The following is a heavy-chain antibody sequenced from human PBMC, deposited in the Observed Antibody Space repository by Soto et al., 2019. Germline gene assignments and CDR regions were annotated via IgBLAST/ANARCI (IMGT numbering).Heavy chain of an antibody. J-gene: IGHJ4*02. D-gene: IGHD2-15*01. CDR3: AKDQGCSGGSCYPWYFDY. Sequence: QVQLVESGGGVVQPGRSLRLSCAASGFTFSSYGMHWVRQAPGKGLEWVAVISYDGSNKYYADSVKGRFTISRDNSKKTMYLKMNSLRAEDTAVYYCAKDQGCSGGSCYPWYFDYWGQGTLVTVSS. CDR2: ISYDGSNK. CDR1: GFTFSSYG. V-gene: IGHV3-30*18.